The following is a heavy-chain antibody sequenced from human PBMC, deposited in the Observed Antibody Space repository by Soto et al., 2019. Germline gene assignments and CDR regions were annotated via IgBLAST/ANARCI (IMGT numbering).Heavy chain of an antibody. V-gene: IGHV1-8*01. CDR2: MNPNSGNT. D-gene: IGHD3-3*01. Sequence: GASVKVSCKASGYTFTSYDINWVRQAPGQGLEWMGWMNPNSGNTGYAQKFQGRVTMTRNTSISTAYMELSSLRSEDTAVYYCARVGPGTIFGVVIHTDYYGMDVWGQGTTVTVAS. CDR1: GYTFTSYD. J-gene: IGHJ6*02. CDR3: ARVGPGTIFGVVIHTDYYGMDV.